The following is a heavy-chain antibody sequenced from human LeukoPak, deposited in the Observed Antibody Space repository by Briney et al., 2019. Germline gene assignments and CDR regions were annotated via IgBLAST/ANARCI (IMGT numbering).Heavy chain of an antibody. CDR2: ISSSSSYI. Sequence: PGGSLRLSCAASGFTFSSYSMNWVRQAPGKGLEWVSSISSSSSYIYYADSVKGRFTISRDNAENSLYLQMNSLRAEDTAVYYCARETPRRGETRDGYRWGQGTVVTGSS. CDR3: ARETPRRGETRDGYR. D-gene: IGHD5-24*01. V-gene: IGHV3-21*01. J-gene: IGHJ4*02. CDR1: GFTFSSYS.